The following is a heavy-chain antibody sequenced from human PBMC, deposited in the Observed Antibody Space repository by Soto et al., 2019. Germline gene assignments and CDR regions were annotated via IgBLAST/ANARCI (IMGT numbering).Heavy chain of an antibody. CDR2: IYDSGST. V-gene: IGHV4-30-2*01. CDR1: GGSISSGGYS. CDR3: ARAIGWFGELLGGYYFDY. J-gene: IGHJ4*02. Sequence: QLQLQESGSGLVKPSQTLSLTCAVSGGSISSGGYSWSWIRQPPGKGLGWIGYIYDSGSTYYNPSLKSRATMSVDRSMHQFSLTLSSVTAADTVVYYCARAIGWFGELLGGYYFDYWGQGTLVTVSS. D-gene: IGHD3-10*01.